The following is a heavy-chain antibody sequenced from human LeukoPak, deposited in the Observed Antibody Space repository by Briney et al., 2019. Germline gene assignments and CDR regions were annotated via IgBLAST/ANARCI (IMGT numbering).Heavy chain of an antibody. CDR3: ARGSSSWPFTNWFDP. J-gene: IGHJ5*02. V-gene: IGHV4-59*01. Sequence: SETLSLTCTVSGGSLSSYYWSWLRQPPGKGLEWIGYIYYSGSTNYNPSLKSRVTISVDTSKNQFSLKLSSVTAADTAVYYCARGSSSWPFTNWFDPWGQGTLVTVSS. CDR1: GGSLSSYY. D-gene: IGHD6-13*01. CDR2: IYYSGST.